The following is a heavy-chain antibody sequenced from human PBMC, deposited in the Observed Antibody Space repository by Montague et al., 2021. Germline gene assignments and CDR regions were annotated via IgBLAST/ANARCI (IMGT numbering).Heavy chain of an antibody. J-gene: IGHJ4*02. CDR2: IYHNGNT. CDR3: ATWPAYSTTWYYFDS. CDR1: GGSVSSPDW. V-gene: IGHV4-4*02. Sequence: SETLSLTCAVSGGSVSSPDWCSWVRPAPGKGLEWIGDIYHNGNTNFNPSLKSRVTISVDKSKNQFSLPLTSVTAADTAVYYCATWPAYSTTWYYFDSWGQGTQVIVSS. D-gene: IGHD2/OR15-2a*01.